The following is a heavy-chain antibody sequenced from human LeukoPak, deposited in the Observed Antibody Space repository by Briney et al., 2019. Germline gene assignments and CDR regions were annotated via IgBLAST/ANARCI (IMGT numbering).Heavy chain of an antibody. J-gene: IGHJ3*02. V-gene: IGHV3-30*18. Sequence: GGSLRLSCAASGFTFSSYGMHWVRQAPGKGLEWVAVISYDGSNKYYADSVKGRFTISRDNSKNTLYLQMNSLRAEDTAVHYCAKDSSIVPAAISAFDIWGQGTMVTVSS. CDR2: ISYDGSNK. D-gene: IGHD2-2*02. CDR3: AKDSSIVPAAISAFDI. CDR1: GFTFSSYG.